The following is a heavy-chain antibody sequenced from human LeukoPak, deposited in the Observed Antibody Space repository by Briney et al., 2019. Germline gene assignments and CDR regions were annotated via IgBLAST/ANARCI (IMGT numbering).Heavy chain of an antibody. CDR1: GGSISSRSYY. Sequence: SETLSLTCTVSGGSISSRSYYWGWIRQPPGKGLEWIGYIFYSRTTYYNPSLKSRVTISVDTSKNQFSLRLSSVTAADTAVYYCASENCSGTSCSSFDYWGRGTLVTVSS. CDR2: IFYSRTT. J-gene: IGHJ4*02. V-gene: IGHV4-39*01. D-gene: IGHD2-2*01. CDR3: ASENCSGTSCSSFDY.